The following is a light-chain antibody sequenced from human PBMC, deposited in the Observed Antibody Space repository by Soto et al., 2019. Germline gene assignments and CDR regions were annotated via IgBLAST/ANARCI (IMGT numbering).Light chain of an antibody. Sequence: QSALTQPASVSGSPGQSITISCTGTSSDVGAYNYVSWYQQHPGKAPKLMIYDVNIRPSGVSNRFSGSKSGNTASLTISCLPAEDEADYYCTSWTTSTTMKFGGGTKVTVL. CDR1: SSDVGAYNY. CDR3: TSWTTSTTMK. V-gene: IGLV2-14*01. CDR2: DVN. J-gene: IGLJ2*01.